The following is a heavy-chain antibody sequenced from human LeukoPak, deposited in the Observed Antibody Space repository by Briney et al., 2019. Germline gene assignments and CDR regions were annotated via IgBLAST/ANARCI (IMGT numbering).Heavy chain of an antibody. V-gene: IGHV1-2*02. CDR3: ARDSGLYDSSGYYPWYFDY. D-gene: IGHD3-22*01. Sequence: ASVKVSCKASGYTFTGYYMHWVRQAPGQGLEWMGWINPNSGGTNYAQKFQGRVTMTRDTSISTAYMELSRLRSDDTAVYYCARDSGLYDSSGYYPWYFDYWGQGTLVTVSS. CDR1: GYTFTGYY. J-gene: IGHJ4*02. CDR2: INPNSGGT.